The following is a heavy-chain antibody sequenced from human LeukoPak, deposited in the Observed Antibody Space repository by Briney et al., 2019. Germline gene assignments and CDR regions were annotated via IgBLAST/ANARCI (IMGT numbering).Heavy chain of an antibody. V-gene: IGHV3-21*01. J-gene: IGHJ6*02. D-gene: IGHD1-26*01. CDR3: AREGIVGATSEGYYYYYGMDV. CDR2: ISSSSSYT. Sequence: GGSLRLSCAASGFTFSSYSMNWVRQAPGKGLEWVSSISSSSSYTYYADSVKGRFTISRDNAKNSLYLQMNSLRAEDTAVYYCAREGIVGATSEGYYYYYGMDVWGQGTTVTVSS. CDR1: GFTFSSYS.